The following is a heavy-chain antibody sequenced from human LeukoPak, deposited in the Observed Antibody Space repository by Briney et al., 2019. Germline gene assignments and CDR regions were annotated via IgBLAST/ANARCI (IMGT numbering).Heavy chain of an antibody. CDR1: GYSFTNYW. CDR2: IYPGDSDT. Sequence: GESLKISCQGSGYSFTNYWIGWVRQMPGKGLEWMGIIYPGDSDTRYSPSFQGQVTISADKSISTAYLQWSSLKASDTAMYYCARLRGITMVRGVTHLYYYYMDVWGKGTTVTISS. V-gene: IGHV5-51*01. D-gene: IGHD3-10*01. CDR3: ARLRGITMVRGVTHLYYYYMDV. J-gene: IGHJ6*03.